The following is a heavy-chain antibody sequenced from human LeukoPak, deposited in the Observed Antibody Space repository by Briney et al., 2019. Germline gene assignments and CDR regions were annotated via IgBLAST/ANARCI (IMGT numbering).Heavy chain of an antibody. CDR2: INSDGSTT. J-gene: IGHJ4*02. Sequence: PGGSVRLSCAASGFTFSSYWMHWVRQAPGKGLVWVSRINSDGSTTSYADSVKGRFTISRDNAKNTLYLQMDSLRAEDTAVYYCTRGKWELLPFDCWGQGTLVTVSS. CDR1: GFTFSSYW. CDR3: TRGKWELLPFDC. V-gene: IGHV3-74*01. D-gene: IGHD1-26*01.